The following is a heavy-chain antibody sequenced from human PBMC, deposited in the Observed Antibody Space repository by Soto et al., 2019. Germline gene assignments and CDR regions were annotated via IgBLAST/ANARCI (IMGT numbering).Heavy chain of an antibody. CDR1: GGSISSSSYY. V-gene: IGHV4-39*01. J-gene: IGHJ1*01. D-gene: IGHD6-13*01. Sequence: SETLSLTCTVSGGSISSSSYYWGWIRQPPGKGLEWIGSIYYSGSTYYNPSLKSRVTISVDTSKNQFSLKLSSVTAADTAVYYCARYQQYFQHWGQGTLVTVSS. CDR2: IYYSGST. CDR3: ARYQQYFQH.